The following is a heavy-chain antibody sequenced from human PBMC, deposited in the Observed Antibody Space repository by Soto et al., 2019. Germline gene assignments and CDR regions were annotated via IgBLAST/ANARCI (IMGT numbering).Heavy chain of an antibody. Sequence: QITLKESGPSLVKPTQTLTLTCTFSGYSRSLHGVGVVWIRQPPGKAREWFAFIYWVDETYYSPSLKSRLTITTDTAKNQVVLTITTMDPVDTATYDCAHIIPAAMYYFHYWGQGTTVTVSS. CDR1: GYSRSLHGVG. J-gene: IGHJ4*02. CDR2: IYWVDET. D-gene: IGHD2-2*01. CDR3: AHIIPAAMYYFHY. V-gene: IGHV2-5*02.